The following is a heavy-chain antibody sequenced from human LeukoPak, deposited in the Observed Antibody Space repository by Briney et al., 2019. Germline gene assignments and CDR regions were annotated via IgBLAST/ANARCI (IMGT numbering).Heavy chain of an antibody. Sequence: ASVKVSCKASGYTFTSYDINWVRQATGQGLEWMGWMNPNSGNTGYAQKFQGRVTMTRNTSISTAYIELSSLRSEDTAVRSRSSGRTYYFDYWGQGTLVTVSS. D-gene: IGHD6-19*01. J-gene: IGHJ4*02. CDR1: GYTFTSYD. CDR3: SSGRTYYFDY. CDR2: MNPNSGNT. V-gene: IGHV1-8*01.